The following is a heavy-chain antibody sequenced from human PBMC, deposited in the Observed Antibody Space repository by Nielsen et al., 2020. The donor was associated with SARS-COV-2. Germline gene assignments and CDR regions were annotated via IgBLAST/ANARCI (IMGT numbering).Heavy chain of an antibody. V-gene: IGHV3-30*18. J-gene: IGHJ6*02. D-gene: IGHD3-10*01. CDR2: ISYDGSNK. CDR1: GFTFSSYG. CDR3: AKDQASGGLDV. Sequence: GESLKISCAASGFTFSSYGMHWVRQAPGKGLEWVAVISYDGSNKYYADSVKGRFTISRDNSKNTLYLQMNSLRAEDTAVYYCAKDQASGGLDVWGQGTTVTVSS.